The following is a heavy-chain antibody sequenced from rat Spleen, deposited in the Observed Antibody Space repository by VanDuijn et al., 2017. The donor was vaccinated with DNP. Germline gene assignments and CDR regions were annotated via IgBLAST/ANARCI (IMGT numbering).Heavy chain of an antibody. D-gene: IGHD1-6*01. CDR2: ISYSGST. CDR1: GYSITSTY. J-gene: IGHJ2*01. V-gene: IGHV3-1*01. Sequence: EVQLQESGPGLVKPSQSLSLTCSVTGYSITSTYWGWIRKFPGNKMEWIGHISYSGSTSYHPSLKSRISITRDTSKNQFFLQLNSVTSEDMATYYCARYSLIKRMWDYWGQGVTVTVSS. CDR3: ARYSLIKRMWDY.